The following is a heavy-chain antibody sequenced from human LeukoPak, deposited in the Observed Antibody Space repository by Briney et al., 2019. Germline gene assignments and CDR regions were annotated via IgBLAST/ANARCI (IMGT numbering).Heavy chain of an antibody. CDR2: IKQDGSEK. CDR1: GFTFSSYW. J-gene: IGHJ4*02. D-gene: IGHD3-22*01. V-gene: IGHV3-7*01. CDR3: ARDLNYYDSSGDFDY. Sequence: GGSLRLSCAASGFTFSSYWMSWVRQAPGKGLEWVANIKQDGSEKYYVDSVKGRFTISRDNAKNSLYLQMNSLRAEDTAVYYCARDLNYYDSSGDFDYWGQGTLVTVSS.